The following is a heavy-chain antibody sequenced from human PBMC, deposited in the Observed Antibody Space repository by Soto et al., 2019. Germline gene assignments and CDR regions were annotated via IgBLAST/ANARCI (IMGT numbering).Heavy chain of an antibody. CDR1: GYSFGTSG. D-gene: IGHD3-22*01. CDR2: ISAYNGNT. CDR3: ARAGQYYDSSGYAN. V-gene: IGHV1-18*01. J-gene: IGHJ4*02. Sequence: QGKLVQSGTEVKKPGASVKVSCKASGYSFGTSGISWVRQAPGQGLEWMGWISAYNGNTNYDQKLQDRATMTTDTSTNTAYLELRSLRSDDTAVYYCARAGQYYDSSGYANWGQGTLVTVSS.